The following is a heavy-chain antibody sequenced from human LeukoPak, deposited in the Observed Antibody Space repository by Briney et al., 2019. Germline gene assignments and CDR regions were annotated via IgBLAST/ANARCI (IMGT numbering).Heavy chain of an antibody. Sequence: PGGSLRLSCAASGFSFSDSGMDWVRQAPGKGLEWVSSVSASSAFIWYADSVKGRFTISRDNAKNSLYLRMSSLRAEDTALYFCVRELTATTREYYFDLWGQGTVVTVSS. J-gene: IGHJ4*02. V-gene: IGHV3-21*01. CDR2: VSASSAFI. CDR3: VRELTATTREYYFDL. CDR1: GFSFSDSG. D-gene: IGHD1-20*01.